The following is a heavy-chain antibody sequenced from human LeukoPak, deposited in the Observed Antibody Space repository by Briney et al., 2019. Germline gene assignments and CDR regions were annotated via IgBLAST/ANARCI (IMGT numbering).Heavy chain of an antibody. D-gene: IGHD6-19*01. CDR1: GFTFGNYW. CDR3: ARLQWLPY. V-gene: IGHV3-21*01. J-gene: IGHJ4*02. CDR2: ISSSSSYI. Sequence: PGGSLRLSCVASGFTFGNYWMSWVRQAPGKGLEWVSSISSSSSYIYYADSVKGRFTISRDNAKNSLYLQMNSLRAEDTAVYYCARLQWLPYWGQGTLVTVSS.